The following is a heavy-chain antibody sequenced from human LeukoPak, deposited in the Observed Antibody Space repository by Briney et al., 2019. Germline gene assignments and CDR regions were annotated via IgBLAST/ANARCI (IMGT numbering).Heavy chain of an antibody. V-gene: IGHV4-34*01. CDR2: INHSGST. D-gene: IGHD3-22*01. CDR3: ARDALYYYDSSGYYIGGVDY. J-gene: IGHJ4*02. CDR1: GGSFSGYY. Sequence: SETLSLTCAVYGGSFSGYYWSWIRQPPGKGLEWIGEINHSGSTNYNPSLKSRVTISVDMSKNQFSLKLSSVTAADTAVYYCARDALYYYDSSGYYIGGVDYWGQGTLVTVSS.